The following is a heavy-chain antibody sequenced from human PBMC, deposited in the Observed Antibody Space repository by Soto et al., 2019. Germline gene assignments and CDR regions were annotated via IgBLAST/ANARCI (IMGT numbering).Heavy chain of an antibody. D-gene: IGHD6-13*01. CDR3: ARVIYFVSSSWPIDY. J-gene: IGHJ4*02. V-gene: IGHV1-18*01. Sequence: ASVKVSCKASGYTFTSYGISWVRQAPGQGLEWMGWISAYNGNTNNAQKLQGRVTMTTDTSTSTAYMELRSLRSDDTAVYYCARVIYFVSSSWPIDYWGQGTLVTVSS. CDR1: GYTFTSYG. CDR2: ISAYNGNT.